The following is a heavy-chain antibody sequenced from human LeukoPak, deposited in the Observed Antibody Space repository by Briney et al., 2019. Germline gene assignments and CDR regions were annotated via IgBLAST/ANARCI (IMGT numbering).Heavy chain of an antibody. V-gene: IGHV3-23*01. D-gene: IGHD3-16*01. CDR2: ISGSGRST. Sequence: GGSLRLSCAASGFTFESFAMSWVRQAPGKGLEWVSSISGSGRSTYYDDSVKGRFAISRDNSKSTLSLQVNSLRAEDTAVYYCAKTTSYDYVWGTNFDYWGQGTLVTASS. J-gene: IGHJ4*02. CDR3: AKTTSYDYVWGTNFDY. CDR1: GFTFESFA.